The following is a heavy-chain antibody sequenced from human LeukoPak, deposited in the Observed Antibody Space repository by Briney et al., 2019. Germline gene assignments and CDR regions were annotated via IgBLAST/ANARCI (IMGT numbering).Heavy chain of an antibody. CDR2: VWYDGSNK. CDR1: GFTFRDFG. J-gene: IGHJ6*02. V-gene: IGHV3-33*01. CDR3: ASVSVITGISGPVYYGMDV. Sequence: QPGGSLRLSCVASGFTFRDFGMHWVRQAPGKGLEWVAGVWYDGSNKIYGDSAKGRFTISRDNSKNTLYLQMNSLRAEDTAVYYCASVSVITGISGPVYYGMDVWGQGTTVTVSS. D-gene: IGHD1-20*01.